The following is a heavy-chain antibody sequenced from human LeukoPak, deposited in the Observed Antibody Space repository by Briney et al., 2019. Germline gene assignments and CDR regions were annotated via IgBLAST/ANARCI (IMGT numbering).Heavy chain of an antibody. CDR3: AAPLPPLGFDP. J-gene: IGHJ5*02. CDR1: GGSISSYY. Sequence: PSETLSLTCTVSGGSISSYYWSWIRQPAGKGLEWIGRIYTSGSTNYNPSLESRVTMSVDTSKNQFSLKLSSVTAADTAVYYCAAPLPPLGFDPWGQGTLVTVSS. V-gene: IGHV4-4*07. CDR2: IYTSGST.